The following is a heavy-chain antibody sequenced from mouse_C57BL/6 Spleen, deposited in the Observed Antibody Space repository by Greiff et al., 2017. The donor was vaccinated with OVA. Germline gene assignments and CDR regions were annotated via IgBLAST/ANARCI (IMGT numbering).Heavy chain of an antibody. J-gene: IGHJ4*01. CDR1: GFNIKDYY. CDR3: ARWASTNAMDY. D-gene: IGHD5-1*01. V-gene: IGHV14-2*01. Sequence: EVKVVESGAELVKPGASVKLSCTASGFNIKDYYMHWVKQRTEQGLEWIGRIDPEDGETKYAPKFQGKATITADTSSNTAYLQLSSLTSEDTAVYYCARWASTNAMDYWGQGTSVTVSS. CDR2: IDPEDGET.